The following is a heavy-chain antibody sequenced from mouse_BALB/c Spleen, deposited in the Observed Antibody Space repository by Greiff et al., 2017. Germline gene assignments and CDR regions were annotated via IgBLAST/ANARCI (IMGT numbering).Heavy chain of an antibody. V-gene: IGHV2-2-2*01. Sequence: VQLQQSGPGLVQPSQSLSITCTVSGFSLTSYGVHWVRQSPGKGLEWLGVIWSGGSTDYNAAFISRLSISKDNSKSQVFFKMNSLQADDTAIYYCVRMGYGNYEGAMDYWGQGTSVTVSS. J-gene: IGHJ4*01. CDR2: IWSGGST. CDR1: GFSLTSYG. D-gene: IGHD2-1*01. CDR3: VRMGYGNYEGAMDY.